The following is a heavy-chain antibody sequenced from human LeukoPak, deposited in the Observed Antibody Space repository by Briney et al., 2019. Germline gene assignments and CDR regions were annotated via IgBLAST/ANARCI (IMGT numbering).Heavy chain of an antibody. CDR3: AKELRGYSYGEH. J-gene: IGHJ4*02. D-gene: IGHD5-18*01. CDR2: ISSSSSTI. V-gene: IGHV3-48*01. Sequence: SGGSLRLSCAASGFTFSSYSMNWVRQAPGKGLEWVSYISSSSSTIYYADSVKGRFTISRDNAKNSLYLQMNSLRVEDTAVYYCAKELRGYSYGEHWGQGTLVTVSS. CDR1: GFTFSSYS.